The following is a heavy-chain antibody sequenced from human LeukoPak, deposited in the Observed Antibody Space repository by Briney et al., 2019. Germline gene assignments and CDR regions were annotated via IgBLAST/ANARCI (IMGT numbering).Heavy chain of an antibody. V-gene: IGHV4-39*01. CDR3: ASEGDGATEIYFDY. CDR1: GGSISSYY. CDR2: IYYSGST. Sequence: SETLSLTCTVSGGSISSYYWGWIRQPPGKGLEWIGSIYYSGSTYYNPSLKSRVTISVDTSKNQFSLKLSSVTAADTAVYYCASEGDGATEIYFDYWGQGTLVTVSS. D-gene: IGHD5-12*01. J-gene: IGHJ4*02.